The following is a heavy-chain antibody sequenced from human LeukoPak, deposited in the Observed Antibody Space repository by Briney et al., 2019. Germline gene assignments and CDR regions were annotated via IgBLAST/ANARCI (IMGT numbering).Heavy chain of an antibody. J-gene: IGHJ4*02. V-gene: IGHV3-74*01. Sequence: GGSLRLSCAASGFTFSSYWMHWVRQAPGKGLKWVARIYGDGSTTIYADSVKGRFTISRDNSKSTLCLQMNSLRAEDTAVYYCAKQLGYCSDGSCYFPYWGQGTLVTVSS. D-gene: IGHD2-15*01. CDR3: AKQLGYCSDGSCYFPY. CDR2: IYGDGSTT. CDR1: GFTFSSYW.